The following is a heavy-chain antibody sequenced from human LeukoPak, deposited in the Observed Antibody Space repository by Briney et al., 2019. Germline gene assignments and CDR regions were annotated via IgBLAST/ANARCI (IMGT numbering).Heavy chain of an antibody. CDR3: ARGTPLDTYYGMDV. J-gene: IGHJ6*02. Sequence: SSETLSLTCAVYGGSFSGYYWSWTRQPPGKGLEWIGEINHSGRTNYNPSLKSRVTISVDTSKNQFSLKLSSVTAADTAVYYCARGTPLDTYYGMDVWGQGTTVTVSS. CDR1: GGSFSGYY. CDR2: INHSGRT. V-gene: IGHV4-34*01. D-gene: IGHD3-22*01.